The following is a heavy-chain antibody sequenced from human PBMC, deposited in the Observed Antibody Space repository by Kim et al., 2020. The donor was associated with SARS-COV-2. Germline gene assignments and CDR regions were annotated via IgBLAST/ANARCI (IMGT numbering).Heavy chain of an antibody. CDR2: INPSGGST. J-gene: IGHJ4*02. V-gene: IGHV1-46*01. CDR3: ARDYSVFYYDSSGYLFDY. Sequence: ASVKVSCKASGYTFTSYYMHWVRQAPGQGLEWMGIINPSGGSTSYAQKFQGRVTMTRDTSTSTVYMELSSLRSEDTAVYYCARDYSVFYYDSSGYLFDYWGQGTLVTVSS. CDR1: GYTFTSYY. D-gene: IGHD3-22*01.